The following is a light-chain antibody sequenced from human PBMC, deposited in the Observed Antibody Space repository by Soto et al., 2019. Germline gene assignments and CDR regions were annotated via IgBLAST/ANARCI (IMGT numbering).Light chain of an antibody. V-gene: IGKV3-15*01. CDR2: GAS. J-gene: IGKJ4*01. CDR3: QQYNNWPLT. Sequence: EIVITQSPATLSVSPGERATLSCRASQSVSNNLAWYQQKPGQAPRLLIYGASTRATGIPARFSGSGSGTEFTLTISSLQSEDFAVYYCQQYNNWPLTIGGGTKVDIK. CDR1: QSVSNN.